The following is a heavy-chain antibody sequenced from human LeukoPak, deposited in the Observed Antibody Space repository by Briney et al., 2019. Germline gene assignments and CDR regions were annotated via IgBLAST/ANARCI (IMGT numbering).Heavy chain of an antibody. CDR2: IYWGDDK. CDR3: AHIPAYYDILTGYYSNNWFDP. D-gene: IGHD3-9*01. J-gene: IGHJ5*02. CDR1: GFSLSTSGVG. V-gene: IGHV2-5*02. Sequence: ESGPTLVKPTQTLTLTCTFSGFSLSTSGVGVGWIRQPPGKALEWLALIYWGDDKRYSPSLKSRLTITKDTSKNQVVLTMTNMDPVDTATYYCAHIPAYYDILTGYYSNNWFDPWGQGTLVTVSS.